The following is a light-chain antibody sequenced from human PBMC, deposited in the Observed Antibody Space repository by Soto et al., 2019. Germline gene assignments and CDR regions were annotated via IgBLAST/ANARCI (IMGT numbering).Light chain of an antibody. Sequence: EIVLTQSPATLSLSPGERATLSCRASQSVSSYLAWYQQKPGQAPRLLIYDASNRATGLPARFSGSGSGTDFTLPISSLEPEDFAVSYCQQRSTWPPRFTFGPGTKVDIK. J-gene: IGKJ3*01. CDR2: DAS. CDR3: QQRSTWPPRFT. CDR1: QSVSSY. V-gene: IGKV3-11*01.